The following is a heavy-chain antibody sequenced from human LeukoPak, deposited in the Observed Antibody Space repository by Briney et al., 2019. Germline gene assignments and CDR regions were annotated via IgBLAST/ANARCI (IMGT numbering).Heavy chain of an antibody. D-gene: IGHD1-26*01. CDR1: GYTFTSYA. Sequence: ASVKVSCKASGYTFTSYAIHWVRQAPGQGLEWMGWISAYNGNTNYAQKLQGRVTMTTDTSTSTAYMELRSLRSDDTAVYYCARSLVGATPNRFDYWGQGTLVTVSS. CDR3: ARSLVGATPNRFDY. CDR2: ISAYNGNT. J-gene: IGHJ4*02. V-gene: IGHV1-18*01.